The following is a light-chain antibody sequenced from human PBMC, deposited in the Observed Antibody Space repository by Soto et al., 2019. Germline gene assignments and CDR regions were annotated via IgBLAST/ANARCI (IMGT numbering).Light chain of an antibody. CDR1: QSVSSS. Sequence: EIVMTQSPATLSVSPGERATLSCRASQSVSSSVAWYQQKPGQAPRLLIYGASTRATGIPVRFSGSGSGTEFTLTISSLQSEDFAVYYCQLYNNWPPYTFGQGTKLEIK. V-gene: IGKV3-15*01. CDR3: QLYNNWPPYT. J-gene: IGKJ2*01. CDR2: GAS.